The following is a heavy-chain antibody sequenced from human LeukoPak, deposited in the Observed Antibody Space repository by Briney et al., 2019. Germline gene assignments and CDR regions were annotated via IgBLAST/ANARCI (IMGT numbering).Heavy chain of an antibody. J-gene: IGHJ3*02. CDR1: GFTFSGSA. CDR2: ISGSGGSA. Sequence: GGSLRLSCAASGFTFSGSAMHWVRQASGKGLEWVSAISGSGGSAYYADSVKGRFTISRDNSKNTLYLQMNSLRAEDTAVYYCAKDHVTMIVVVITTGAFDIWGQGTMVTVSS. V-gene: IGHV3-23*01. CDR3: AKDHVTMIVVVITTGAFDI. D-gene: IGHD3-22*01.